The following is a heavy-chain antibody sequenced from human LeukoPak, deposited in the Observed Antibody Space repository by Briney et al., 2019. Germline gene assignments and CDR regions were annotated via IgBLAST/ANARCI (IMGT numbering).Heavy chain of an antibody. D-gene: IGHD5-12*01. CDR3: ARAGGYLLYFDS. V-gene: IGHV4-59*08. J-gene: IGHJ4*02. CDR1: GGSISSYY. Sequence: SETLSLTCTVSGGSISSYYWNWIRQLPGKGLEWIGYIYYGGSTNYNPSLKSRVTISVDTSKNEFSLKLNSVTAADTAVYYCARAGGYLLYFDSWGQGTLATVSS. CDR2: IYYGGST.